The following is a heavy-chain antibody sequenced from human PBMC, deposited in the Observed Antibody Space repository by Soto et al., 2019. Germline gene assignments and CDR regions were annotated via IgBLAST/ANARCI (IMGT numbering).Heavy chain of an antibody. V-gene: IGHV4-61*01. Sequence: QVQLQESGPGLVRPSETLSLTCTVSGASVSSGSYYWTWIRQPPGKGLEWIGYIYYTGTTDYNPSLKKRVTISIDTSKNQISLNLSSVTAADTAVYYCARALSTNEGWSDPWGQGTLVSVSS. D-gene: IGHD2-8*01. CDR3: ARALSTNEGWSDP. CDR1: GASVSSGSYY. CDR2: IYYTGTT. J-gene: IGHJ5*02.